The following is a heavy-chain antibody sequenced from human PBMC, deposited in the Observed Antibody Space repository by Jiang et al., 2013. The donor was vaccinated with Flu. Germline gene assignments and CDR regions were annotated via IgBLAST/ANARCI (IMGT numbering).Heavy chain of an antibody. V-gene: IGHV1-18*01. D-gene: IGHD3-22*01. CDR1: GYTFTSYG. CDR3: ATPYYYDSSGYPLGY. Sequence: GAEVKKPGASVKVSCKASGYTFTSYGISWVRQAPGQGLEWMGWISAYNGNTNYAQKLQGRVTMTTDTSTSTAYMELRSLRSDDTAVYYCATPYYYDSSGYPLGYWGQGTLVTVSS. J-gene: IGHJ4*02. CDR2: ISAYNGNT.